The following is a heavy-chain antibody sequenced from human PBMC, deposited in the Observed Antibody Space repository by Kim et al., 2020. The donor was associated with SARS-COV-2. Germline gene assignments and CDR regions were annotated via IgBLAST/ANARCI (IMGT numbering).Heavy chain of an antibody. J-gene: IGHJ6*02. CDR1: GFNFNSYD. CDR3: ASDNSYVVVKFGGESGGMDV. V-gene: IGHV3-30*03. D-gene: IGHD3-16*01. CDR2: ISYEGSKK. Sequence: GGSLRLSCAASGFNFNSYDMNWVRQAPGKGLEWVAVISYEGSKKYYADSLKGRFTISRDTSKNTLYLQMNSLRAEDTAVYFCASDNSYVVVKFGGESGGMDVWGQGTTVTVSS.